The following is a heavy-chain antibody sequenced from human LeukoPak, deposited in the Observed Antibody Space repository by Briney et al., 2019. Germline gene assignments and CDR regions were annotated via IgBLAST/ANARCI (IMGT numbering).Heavy chain of an antibody. V-gene: IGHV1-2*02. CDR1: GYTFTAYY. J-gene: IGHJ5*02. Sequence: GASVKVSCKPSGYTFTAYYLHWVRQAPGQGLEWMGWINPTSGGTHYAQKFQGRVTMTRDTSISTAYMELTRLTSDDTAVYSCAREGIAEPDTNWFDPWGQGSLVTVSS. D-gene: IGHD6-13*01. CDR2: INPTSGGT. CDR3: AREGIAEPDTNWFDP.